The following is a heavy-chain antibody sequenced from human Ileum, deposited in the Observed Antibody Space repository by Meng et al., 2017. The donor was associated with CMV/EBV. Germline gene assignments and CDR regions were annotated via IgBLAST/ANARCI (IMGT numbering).Heavy chain of an antibody. CDR3: AKDRIRGGSYYYFDY. V-gene: IGHV3-23*03. CDR2: IYSGAGST. CDR1: GFPFSNYA. Sequence: GESLKISCVASGFPFSNYAMSWVRQAPGKGLEWVSVIYSGAGSTYYADSVKGRFTISRDNSKNTLYLQMNSLRAEDTAVYYCAKDRIRGGSYYYFDYWGQGTLVTFSS. D-gene: IGHD1-26*01. J-gene: IGHJ4*02.